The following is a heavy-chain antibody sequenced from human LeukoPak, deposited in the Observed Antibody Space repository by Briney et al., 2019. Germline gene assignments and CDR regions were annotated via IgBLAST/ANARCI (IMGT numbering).Heavy chain of an antibody. CDR1: GFTFSSNA. Sequence: GGSLRLSCAASGFTFSSNAMHWVRQAPGKGLEWVAVISYDGSNKYYADSVKGRFTISRDNSKNTLYLQMNSLRAEDTAVYYCAREGSLYSSSSEIYWGQGTLVTVSS. CDR3: AREGSLYSSSSEIY. J-gene: IGHJ4*02. D-gene: IGHD6-6*01. CDR2: ISYDGSNK. V-gene: IGHV3-30-3*01.